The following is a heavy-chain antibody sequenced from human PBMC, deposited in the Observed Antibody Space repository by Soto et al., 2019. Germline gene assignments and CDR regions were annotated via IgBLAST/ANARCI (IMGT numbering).Heavy chain of an antibody. Sequence: QVQLVQSGAEVKKPGASVKVSFKASGSTFTRYGISWVRQAPGQGLEWMGWISAYNGNTNYAQKLQGRGTMTTDTSTSTAYMELRSLRSDDTAVDYCAKTSTMVRGAMPHYGGQGTLVTVSA. CDR2: ISAYNGNT. CDR3: AKTSTMVRGAMPHY. V-gene: IGHV1-18*04. J-gene: IGHJ4*02. CDR1: GSTFTRYG. D-gene: IGHD3-10*01.